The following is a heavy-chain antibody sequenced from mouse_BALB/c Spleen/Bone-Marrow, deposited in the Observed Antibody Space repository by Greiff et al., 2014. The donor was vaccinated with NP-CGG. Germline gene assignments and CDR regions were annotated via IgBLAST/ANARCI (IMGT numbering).Heavy chain of an antibody. CDR3: ARSYGSSPFDY. CDR2: IDPANGNT. V-gene: IGHV14-3*02. D-gene: IGHD1-1*01. CDR1: GFSIKDTY. J-gene: IGHJ2*01. Sequence: EVQVVESGAELVKPVASVKLSCTASGFSIKDTYMHWVKQRPEQGLEWIGRIDPANGNTKYDPKFQGKATITADTSSNTAYLQLSSLTSEDTAVYYCARSYGSSPFDYWGHGTTLTVSS.